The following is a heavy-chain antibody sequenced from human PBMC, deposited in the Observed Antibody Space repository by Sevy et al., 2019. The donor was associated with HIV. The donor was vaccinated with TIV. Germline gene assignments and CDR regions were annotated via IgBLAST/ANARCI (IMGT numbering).Heavy chain of an antibody. CDR1: GGSFSGYY. J-gene: IGHJ5*02. D-gene: IGHD2-2*01. CDR2: INHSGST. Sequence: SETLSLTCAVHGGSFSGYYWNWIRQPPGKGLEWIGKINHSGSTNYNPSLKSRVTISVDTSKNQFSLKLSSVTAADTAVYYCARSPPIVVVPGAPSWFDPWGQRTLVTVSS. CDR3: ARSPPIVVVPGAPSWFDP. V-gene: IGHV4-34*01.